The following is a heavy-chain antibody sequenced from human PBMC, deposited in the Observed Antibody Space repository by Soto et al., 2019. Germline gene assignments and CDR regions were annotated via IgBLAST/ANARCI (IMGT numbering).Heavy chain of an antibody. CDR1: GGSFSGYY. CDR2: INHSGST. V-gene: IGHV4-34*01. D-gene: IGHD3-3*01. J-gene: IGHJ4*02. Sequence: QVQLQQWGAGLLKPSETLSLTCAVYGGSFSGYYWSWIRQPPGKGLEWIGEINHSGSTNYNPSLKSRVTISVDTSKNQFSLKLSSVAAADTAVYYCARSVRVVRDFWSGYHERFDYWGQGTLVTVSS. CDR3: ARSVRVVRDFWSGYHERFDY.